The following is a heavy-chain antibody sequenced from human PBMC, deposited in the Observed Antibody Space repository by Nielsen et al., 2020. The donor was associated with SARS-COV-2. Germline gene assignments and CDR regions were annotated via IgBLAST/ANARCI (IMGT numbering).Heavy chain of an antibody. CDR1: GFTFSSYA. CDR2: MGGSGAST. CDR3: ARVDGNYFHWYFDL. J-gene: IGHJ2*01. D-gene: IGHD2/OR15-2a*01. Sequence: GESLKISCVASGFTFSSYAMSWVRQAPGKGLEWVSVMGGSGASTYYADSVRGRLTMSRDNSKNTLYLQLRSLRAEDTAVYYCARVDGNYFHWYFDLWGRGNLGTVSS. V-gene: IGHV3-23*01.